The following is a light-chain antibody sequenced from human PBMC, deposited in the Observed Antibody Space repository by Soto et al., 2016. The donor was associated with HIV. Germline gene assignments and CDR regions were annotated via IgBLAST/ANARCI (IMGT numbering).Light chain of an antibody. CDR2: KTS. CDR3: QRYGYT. V-gene: IGKV1-5*03. CDR1: RSITPW. J-gene: IGKJ2*01. Sequence: DIQVTQSPSTLSAFVGDRVTITCRASRSITPWLTWYQQKPGKTPKVLIYKTSYLETGVPSRFSGSGFGTEFTLSISSLQPDDVATYYCQRYGYTFGRGDHAGD.